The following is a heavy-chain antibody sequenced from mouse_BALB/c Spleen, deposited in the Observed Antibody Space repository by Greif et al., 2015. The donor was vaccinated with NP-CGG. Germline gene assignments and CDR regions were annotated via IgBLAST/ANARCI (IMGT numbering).Heavy chain of an antibody. V-gene: IGHV2-6-2*01. Sequence: VMLVESGPDLVAPSQSLSITCTVSGFSFTYYGVHWIRQPPGKGLEWLVVIWSDGSTTYNSALKSRLSISKDNSKSQVFLKMDSLQTDDTALYYCARQLSYGMDYWGQGTSVTVSS. CDR3: ARQLSYGMDY. CDR1: GFSFTYYG. J-gene: IGHJ4*01. CDR2: IWSDGST.